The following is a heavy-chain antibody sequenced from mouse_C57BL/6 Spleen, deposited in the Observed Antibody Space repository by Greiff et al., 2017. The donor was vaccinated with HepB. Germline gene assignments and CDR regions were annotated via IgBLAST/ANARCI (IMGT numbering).Heavy chain of an antibody. J-gene: IGHJ3*01. CDR1: GYSFTGYY. D-gene: IGHD2-5*01. Sequence: VQLQQSGPELVKPGASVKISCKASGYSFTGYYMNWVKQSPEKSLEWIGEINPSTGGTTYNQKFKAKATLTVDKSSSTAYMQLKSLTSEDSAVYYCARGRNYFTSFAYWGQGTLVTVSA. CDR2: INPSTGGT. V-gene: IGHV1-42*01. CDR3: ARGRNYFTSFAY.